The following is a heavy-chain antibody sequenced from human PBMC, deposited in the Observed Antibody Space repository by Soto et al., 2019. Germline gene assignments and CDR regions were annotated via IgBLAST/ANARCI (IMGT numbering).Heavy chain of an antibody. D-gene: IGHD3-22*01. J-gene: IGHJ6*02. V-gene: IGHV4-59*01. CDR1: GGSISSYY. CDR2: IYYSGST. Sequence: SETLSLTCTVSGGSISSYYWSWIRQPPGKGLEWIGYIYYSGSTNYNPSLKSRVTISVDTSKNQFSLKLSSVTAADRAVYYCASSLDYYHSSGYYYAYYGMDVWGQGTTVTVSS. CDR3: ASSLDYYHSSGYYYAYYGMDV.